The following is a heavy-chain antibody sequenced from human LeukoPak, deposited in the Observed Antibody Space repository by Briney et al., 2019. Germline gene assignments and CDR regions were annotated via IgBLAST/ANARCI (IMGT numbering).Heavy chain of an antibody. CDR2: IYPGDSDT. Sequence: PGESLKISCKGSGYSFTSYWIGWVRQMPGKGLEWMGIIYPGDSDTRYSPSFQGQVTISADKSISTAYLQWSSLKASDTAMYYCARLQGRTVITMIVDDAFDIWGQGTMVTVSS. CDR1: GYSFTSYW. CDR3: ARLQGRTVITMIVDDAFDI. J-gene: IGHJ3*02. V-gene: IGHV5-51*01. D-gene: IGHD3-22*01.